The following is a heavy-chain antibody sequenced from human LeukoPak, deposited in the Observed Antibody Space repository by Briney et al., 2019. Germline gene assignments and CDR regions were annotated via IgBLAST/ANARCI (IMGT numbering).Heavy chain of an antibody. D-gene: IGHD3-22*01. J-gene: IGHJ4*02. V-gene: IGHV1-18*01. Sequence: ASVKVSCKASGYTFTSYGISWVRQAPGQGLEWMGWISAYNGNTNYAQKLQGRVTMTTDTSTSTAYMELRSLRSDDTAVYYCARSCDSSGYYPPWAYFDYWGQGTLVTVSS. CDR3: ARSCDSSGYYPPWAYFDY. CDR1: GYTFTSYG. CDR2: ISAYNGNT.